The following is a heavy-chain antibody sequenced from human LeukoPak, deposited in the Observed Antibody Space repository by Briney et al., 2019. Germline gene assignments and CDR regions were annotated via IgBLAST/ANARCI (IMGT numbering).Heavy chain of an antibody. J-gene: IGHJ4*02. CDR3: ATSPGVYGSGSYYNAYFDY. Sequence: GGSLRLSCAASGFTFSSYAMSWVRQAPGKGLEWVSAISGSGGSTYYADSVKGRFTISRDNSKNTLYLQMNSLRAEDTAVYYCATSPGVYGSGSYYNAYFDYWGQGTLVTVSS. V-gene: IGHV3-23*01. D-gene: IGHD3-10*01. CDR1: GFTFSSYA. CDR2: ISGSGGST.